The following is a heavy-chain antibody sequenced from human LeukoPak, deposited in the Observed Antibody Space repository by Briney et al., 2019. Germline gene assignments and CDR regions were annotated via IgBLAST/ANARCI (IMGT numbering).Heavy chain of an antibody. D-gene: IGHD3-16*01. CDR2: MNPNSDNT. Sequence: GASVKVSCKASGYTFTSYDINWVRQATGQGLEWMGWMNPNSDNTGYAQKFQGRVTMTRNTSISTACMEPSSLRSEDTAVYYCARKTMIPTRPFDPWGQGTLVSVPS. J-gene: IGHJ5*02. CDR3: ARKTMIPTRPFDP. V-gene: IGHV1-8*01. CDR1: GYTFTSYD.